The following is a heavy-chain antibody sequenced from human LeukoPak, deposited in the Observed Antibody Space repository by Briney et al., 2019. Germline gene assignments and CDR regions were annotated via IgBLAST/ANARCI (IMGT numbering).Heavy chain of an antibody. CDR1: GGSISSYY. J-gene: IGHJ5*02. V-gene: IGHV4-59*12. CDR3: ASFTMFRRVGHP. D-gene: IGHD3-10*01. CDR2: IYYSGST. Sequence: SETLSLTCTVSGGSISSYYWSWIRQPPGKGLEWIGYIYYSGSTDYNPSLKSRVTISVDTSKNQFSLQQSSVTAADTAIYYCASFTMFRRVGHPWGQGTLVTVSS.